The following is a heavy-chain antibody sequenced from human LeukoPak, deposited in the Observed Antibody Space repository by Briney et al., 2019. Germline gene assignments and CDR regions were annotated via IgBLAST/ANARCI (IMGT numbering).Heavy chain of an antibody. CDR2: INQDGSGK. CDR3: AKASIAGAIGVLDY. J-gene: IGHJ4*02. V-gene: IGHV3-7*01. D-gene: IGHD1-26*01. CDR1: GFTFNNYW. Sequence: GGSLRLSCAAFGFTFNNYWMSWVRQAPGKGLEWVANINQDGSGKHYVDSVKGRFTISRDNAKNSLYLQVNSLRAEDTAVYFCAKASIAGAIGVLDYWGQGTLVTVSP.